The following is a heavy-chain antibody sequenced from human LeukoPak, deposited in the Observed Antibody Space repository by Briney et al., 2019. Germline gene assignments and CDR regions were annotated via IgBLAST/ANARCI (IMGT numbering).Heavy chain of an antibody. V-gene: IGHV1-8*03. CDR2: MNPNSGNT. D-gene: IGHD2-2*01. J-gene: IGHJ6*03. CDR3: ARVPIVVVPAAPHGYYYYYMDV. CDR1: GYTFTSYD. Sequence: ASVTVSCKASGYTFTSYDINWVRQATGQGLEWMGWMNPNSGNTGYAQKFQGRVTITRNTSISTAYMELSSLRSEDTAVYYCARVPIVVVPAAPHGYYYYYMDVWGKGTTVTVSS.